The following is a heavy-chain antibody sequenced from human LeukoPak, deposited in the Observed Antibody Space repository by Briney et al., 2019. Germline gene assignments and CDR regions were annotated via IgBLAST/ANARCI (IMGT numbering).Heavy chain of an antibody. CDR1: GYSISSGYY. J-gene: IGHJ3*02. D-gene: IGHD3-22*01. Sequence: PSETLSLTCTVSGYSISSGYYWGWIRQPPGKGLEWIGSIYHSGSTYYNPSLKSRVTISVDASKNQFSLKLSSVTAADTAVYFCARGPYSYDSSGAFDIWGQGTMVTVSS. CDR2: IYHSGST. V-gene: IGHV4-38-2*02. CDR3: ARGPYSYDSSGAFDI.